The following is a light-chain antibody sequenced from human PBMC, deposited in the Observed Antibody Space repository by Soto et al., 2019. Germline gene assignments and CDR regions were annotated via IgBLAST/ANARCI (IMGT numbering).Light chain of an antibody. Sequence: DIQMTQSPATLAASARDRVSLTCRASQSSDTGLAWYQQKPGKAPSILIYKASRLESGVPSRFSGSGSGTEFTLPISSLQPEDFGTKYCQEYKNDYGTFGQGTKVDIK. J-gene: IGKJ1*01. CDR1: QSSDTG. V-gene: IGKV1-5*03. CDR2: KAS. CDR3: QEYKNDYGT.